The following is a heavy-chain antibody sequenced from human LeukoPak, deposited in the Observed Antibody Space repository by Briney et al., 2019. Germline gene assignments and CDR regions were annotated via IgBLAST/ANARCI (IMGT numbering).Heavy chain of an antibody. D-gene: IGHD4-17*01. J-gene: IGHJ6*02. CDR3: ARVSGDYNYYYYYGMDV. Sequence: PSETLSLTCTVSGGSISGYYWSWIRQPPGKGLEWIGYISYSGSTNYNPSLKSRVTISVDTSKNQFSLKLSSVTAADTAVYYCARVSGDYNYYYYYGMDVWGQGTTVTVSS. CDR2: ISYSGST. CDR1: GGSISGYY. V-gene: IGHV4-59*01.